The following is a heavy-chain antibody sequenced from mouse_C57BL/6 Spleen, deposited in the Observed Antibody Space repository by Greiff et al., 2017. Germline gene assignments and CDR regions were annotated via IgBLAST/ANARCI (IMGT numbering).Heavy chain of an antibody. CDR3: ARGYGSSHYGAIDY. D-gene: IGHD1-1*01. CDR1: GYTFTRYW. V-gene: IGHV1-59*01. Sequence: QVQLHHPGAVLVRPGPSVKLSCKASGYTFTRYWMHWVKQRPGQGLEWIGVIDPFDSYTNYNQKFKGKATLTVDTSSSTAYMQLSSLTPEDSAVYSGARGYGSSHYGAIDYWGQGTSVTVSS. J-gene: IGHJ4*01. CDR2: IDPFDSYT.